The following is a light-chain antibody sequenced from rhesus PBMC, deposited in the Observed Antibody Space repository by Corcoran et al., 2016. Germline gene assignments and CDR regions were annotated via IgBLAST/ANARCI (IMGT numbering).Light chain of an antibody. CDR3: VQAIAFPYS. CDR2: GGS. Sequence: DIVMTQTPLSLPITPGEPASISCRSSQSLLHSNGNTYLHWYLQKPGQSPQLLIYGGSTRASGVPDRFVGSGSGTDFTLKICKVGAEDVWVYYCVQAIAFPYSFGQGTKVEIK. V-gene: IGKV2-72*01. J-gene: IGKJ2*01. CDR1: QSLLHSNGNTY.